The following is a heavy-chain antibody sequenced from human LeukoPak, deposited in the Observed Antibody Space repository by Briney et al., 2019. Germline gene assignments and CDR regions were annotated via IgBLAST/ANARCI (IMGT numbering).Heavy chain of an antibody. D-gene: IGHD5-18*01. Sequence: PSETLSLTCAVYGGSFSGYYWSWIRQPPGKGLEWIGEINHSGSTNYNPSLKSRVTISVDTSKNQFSLELNSVIASDTAVYYCARLVPAMDQYYYFHYYLDVWGKGTTVTVSS. V-gene: IGHV4-34*01. CDR3: ARLVPAMDQYYYFHYYLDV. CDR2: INHSGST. CDR1: GGSFSGYY. J-gene: IGHJ6*03.